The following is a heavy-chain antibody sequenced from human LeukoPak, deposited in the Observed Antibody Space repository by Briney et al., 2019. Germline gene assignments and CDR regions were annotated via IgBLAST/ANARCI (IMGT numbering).Heavy chain of an antibody. D-gene: IGHD5-12*01. CDR3: AREGVGWLWADYYYMDV. V-gene: IGHV3-7*01. CDR1: GFAFSSYW. CDR2: IKQDGSEK. J-gene: IGHJ6*03. Sequence: PGGSLRLSCAASGFAFSSYWMSWVRQAPGKGLEWVANIKQDGSEKYYVDSVKGRFTISRDNAKNSLYLQMNSLRAEDTAVYYCAREGVGWLWADYYYMDVWGKGTTVTVSS.